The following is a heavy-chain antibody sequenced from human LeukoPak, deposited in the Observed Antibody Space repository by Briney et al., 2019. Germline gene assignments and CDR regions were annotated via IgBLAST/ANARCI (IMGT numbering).Heavy chain of an antibody. CDR1: GYTFTDYY. V-gene: IGHV1-69*13. Sequence: SVKVSCKASGYTFTDYYMHWVRQAPGQGLEWMGGIIPIFGTANYAQKFQGRVTITADESTSTAYMELSSLRSEDTAVYYCARGTGTTYWFDPWGQGTLVTVSS. D-gene: IGHD1-7*01. CDR2: IIPIFGTA. CDR3: ARGTGTTYWFDP. J-gene: IGHJ5*02.